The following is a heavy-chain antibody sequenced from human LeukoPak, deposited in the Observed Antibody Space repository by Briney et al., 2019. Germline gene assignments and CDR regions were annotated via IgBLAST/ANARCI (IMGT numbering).Heavy chain of an antibody. CDR3: ARTPRGYSYGYYFDY. D-gene: IGHD5-18*01. Sequence: SGGSLRLSCAASGFTFDDYAMHWVRQAPGKGLEWVSGISWNSGSIGYADSVEGRFTISRDNAKNSLYLQMNSLRAEDTALYYCARTPRGYSYGYYFDYWGQGTLVTVSS. CDR1: GFTFDDYA. J-gene: IGHJ4*02. V-gene: IGHV3-9*01. CDR2: ISWNSGSI.